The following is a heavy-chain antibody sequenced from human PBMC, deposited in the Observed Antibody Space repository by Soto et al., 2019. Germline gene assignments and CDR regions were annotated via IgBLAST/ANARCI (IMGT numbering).Heavy chain of an antibody. CDR2: ISGSGGST. V-gene: IGHV3-23*01. CDR1: GFTFSSYA. D-gene: IGHD6-19*01. J-gene: IGHJ6*03. CDR3: AKCPTGAVAGTWDYYYMDV. Sequence: GGSLRLSCAASGFTFSSYAMSWVRQAPGKGLEWVSAISGSGGSTYYADSVKGRFTISRDNSKNTLYLQMNSLRAEDTAGYYCAKCPTGAVAGTWDYYYMDVWGKGTTVTVSS.